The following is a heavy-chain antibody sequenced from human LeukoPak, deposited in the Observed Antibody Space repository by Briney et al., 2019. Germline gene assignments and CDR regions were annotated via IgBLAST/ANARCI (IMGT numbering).Heavy chain of an antibody. J-gene: IGHJ3*02. D-gene: IGHD1-26*01. CDR3: ARDFFGSGSYWGPNAFDI. Sequence: SETLSLTCAVYGGAFSGYYWSWIRQPAGKGLEWIGRIYTSGSTNYNPSLKSRVTMSVDTPKNQFSLKLSSVTAADTAVYYCARDFFGSGSYWGPNAFDIWGQGTIVTVSS. CDR1: GGAFSGYY. V-gene: IGHV4-4*07. CDR2: IYTSGST.